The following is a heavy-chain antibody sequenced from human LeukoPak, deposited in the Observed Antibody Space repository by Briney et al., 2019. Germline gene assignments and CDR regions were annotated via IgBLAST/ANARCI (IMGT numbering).Heavy chain of an antibody. V-gene: IGHV1-2*02. Sequence: GASVKVSCKASGYTFTDYFMHWVRQAPGQGLEWMGWINPNSGGTNYAQKFQGRVTMTRDTSTSTVYMELSSLRSEDTAVYYCARVATVRTSPIDYWGQGTLVTVSS. CDR1: GYTFTDYF. CDR3: ARVATVRTSPIDY. J-gene: IGHJ4*02. D-gene: IGHD2-8*01. CDR2: INPNSGGT.